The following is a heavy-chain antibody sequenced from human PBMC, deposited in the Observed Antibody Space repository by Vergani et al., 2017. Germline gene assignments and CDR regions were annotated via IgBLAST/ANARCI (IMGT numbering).Heavy chain of an antibody. CDR2: IYHSGST. D-gene: IGHD3-16*02. V-gene: IGHV4-4*02. J-gene: IGHJ4*02. Sequence: QVQLQESGPGLVKPSGTLSLTCAVSGGSISSSNWWSWVRQPPGKGLEWIGEIYHSGSTNYNPSLKSRVTISVDKSKNQFSLKLSSVTAADTAVYYCAREYVWGSYRYHYKYYFDYWGQGTLVTVSS. CDR3: AREYVWGSYRYHYKYYFDY. CDR1: GGSISSSNW.